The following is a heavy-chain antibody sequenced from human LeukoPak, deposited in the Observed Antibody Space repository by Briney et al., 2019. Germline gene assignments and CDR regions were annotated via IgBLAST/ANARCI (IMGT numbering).Heavy chain of an antibody. J-gene: IGHJ5*02. CDR1: GFTFSSYW. CDR3: ARDAIGDYWFDP. V-gene: IGHV3-74*01. D-gene: IGHD3-10*01. CDR2: INSDGSST. Sequence: GGSLRLSCAASGFTFSSYWMHWVRQAPGKGLVGVSRINSDGSSTSYADSVKGRFTISRGSAKNTLYLQMNSLRAEDTAVYYCARDAIGDYWFDPWGQGTLVTVSS.